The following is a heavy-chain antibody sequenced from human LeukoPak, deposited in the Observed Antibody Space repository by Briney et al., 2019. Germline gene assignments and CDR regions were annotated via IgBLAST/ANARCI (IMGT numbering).Heavy chain of an antibody. CDR1: GFTFSSYE. V-gene: IGHV3-23*01. CDR3: AKGGIAVASTSYYYYMDV. CDR2: ISGSGDST. D-gene: IGHD6-19*01. Sequence: GGSLRLSCAASGFTFSSYEMNWVRQAPGKGLEWVSAISGSGDSTHYADSVKGRFSISRDNSKNTLYLQMNSLRAEDTAVYYCAKGGIAVASTSYYYYMDVWGKGTTVTISS. J-gene: IGHJ6*03.